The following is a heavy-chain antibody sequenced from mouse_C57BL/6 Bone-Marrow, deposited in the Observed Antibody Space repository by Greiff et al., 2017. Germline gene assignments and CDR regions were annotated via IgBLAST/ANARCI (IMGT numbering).Heavy chain of an antibody. D-gene: IGHD2-4*01. V-gene: IGHV1-75*01. CDR3: ARGYDYDYAMDY. J-gene: IGHJ4*01. CDR1: GYTFTDYY. CDR2: IFPGSGST. Sequence: QVQLKQSGPELVKPGASVKISCKASGYTFTDYYINWVKQRPGQGLEWIGWIFPGSGSTYYNEKFKGKATLTVDQSSSTAYMQLNSLTSEDSAVYYCARGYDYDYAMDYWGQGTSVTVSS.